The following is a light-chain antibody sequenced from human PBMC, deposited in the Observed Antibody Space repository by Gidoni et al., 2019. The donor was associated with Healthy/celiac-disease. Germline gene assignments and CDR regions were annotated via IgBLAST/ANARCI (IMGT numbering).Light chain of an antibody. V-gene: IGKV1-5*03. CDR2: KAS. CDR1: QSISSW. CDR3: QQYNSYSGS. Sequence: DIQMTQSPSTLSASVGDRVTITCRASQSISSWLAWYQQKPGKAPKLLIYKASSSESGVPSRFSGSGSGTEFTLTISSLQPDEFATYYCQQYNSYSGSFGQGTKLEIK. J-gene: IGKJ2*04.